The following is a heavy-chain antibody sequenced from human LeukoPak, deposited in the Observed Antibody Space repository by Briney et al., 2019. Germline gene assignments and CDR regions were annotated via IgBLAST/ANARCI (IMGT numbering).Heavy chain of an antibody. CDR3: ATNTLSYKYYFDY. D-gene: IGHD1-1*01. J-gene: IGHJ4*02. V-gene: IGHV3-43D*03. Sequence: GGSLRLSCAASGFTFDDYAMHWVRQAPGKGLEWVSLISWDGGSTYYADSVKGRFTISRDNSKNSLYLQMNSLRAEDTALYYCATNTLSYKYYFDYWGQGTLVTVSS. CDR2: ISWDGGST. CDR1: GFTFDDYA.